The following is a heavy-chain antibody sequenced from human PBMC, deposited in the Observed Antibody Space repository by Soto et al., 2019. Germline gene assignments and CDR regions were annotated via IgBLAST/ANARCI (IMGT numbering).Heavy chain of an antibody. V-gene: IGHV1-69*04. CDR1: GGTFSSYT. D-gene: IGHD1-26*01. CDR3: ARDDSGFSGSHYIDYFNF. Sequence: SVKVSCKASGGTFSSYTISWVRQAPGQGLEWMGRIIPILGIANYAQKFQGRVTITADKSASTAYMELSSLTSEDTAVYYCARDDSGFSGSHYIDYFNFWGQGDLVTVSS. J-gene: IGHJ4*02. CDR2: IIPILGIA.